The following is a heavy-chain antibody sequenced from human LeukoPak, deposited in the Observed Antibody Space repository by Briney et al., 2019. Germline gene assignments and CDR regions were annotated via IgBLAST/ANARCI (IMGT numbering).Heavy chain of an antibody. CDR2: IYTSGST. CDR1: GGSISSGSYY. D-gene: IGHD6-13*01. V-gene: IGHV4-61*02. J-gene: IGHJ3*02. Sequence: SQTLSLTCTVSGGSISSGSYYWSWIRQPAGKGLEWIGRIYTSGSTNYNPSLKSRVTISVDTSKNQFSLKLSSVTAADTAVYYCTTDHPPGIAAADAFDIWGQGTMVTVSS. CDR3: TTDHPPGIAAADAFDI.